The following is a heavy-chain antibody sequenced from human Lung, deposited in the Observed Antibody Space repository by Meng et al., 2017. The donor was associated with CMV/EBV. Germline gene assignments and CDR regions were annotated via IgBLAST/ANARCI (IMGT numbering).Heavy chain of an antibody. Sequence: GQPAGSGPGLVKPSGTLSLTCAVSGGSISSSNWWSWVRQPPGKGLEWIGEIYHSGSTNYNPSLKSRVTISVDKSKNQFSLKLSSVTAADTAVYYCASFPPPGKQWLVTDYWGQGTLVTVSS. CDR1: GGSISSSNW. J-gene: IGHJ4*02. CDR2: IYHSGST. D-gene: IGHD6-19*01. CDR3: ASFPPPGKQWLVTDY. V-gene: IGHV4-4*02.